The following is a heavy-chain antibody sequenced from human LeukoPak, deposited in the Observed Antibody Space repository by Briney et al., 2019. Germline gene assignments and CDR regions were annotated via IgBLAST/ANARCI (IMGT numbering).Heavy chain of an antibody. CDR1: GGTFSSYA. D-gene: IGHD5-18*01. Sequence: SVKVSCKASGGTFSSYAISWVRQAPGQGLEWMGGIIPIFGTANYAQKFQGRVTITADKSTSTAYMELNSLRAEDTAVYYCAKEARIQSDYWGQGTLVTVSS. CDR2: IIPIFGTA. J-gene: IGHJ4*02. V-gene: IGHV1-69*06. CDR3: AKEARIQSDY.